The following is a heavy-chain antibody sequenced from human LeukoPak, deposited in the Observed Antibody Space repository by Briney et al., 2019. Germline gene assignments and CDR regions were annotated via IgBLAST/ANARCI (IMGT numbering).Heavy chain of an antibody. D-gene: IGHD6-19*01. CDR2: MNHRGNS. CDR1: GMSFTGYY. V-gene: IGHV4-34*01. CDR3: ARGSGSYTGAADH. Sequence: SETLSLTCAVHGMSFTGYYWSWIRQPPGKGLEWIGEMNHRGNSYFNPSFKSRVSISLDTSRKQFSLKLASVTAADTAFYFCARGSGSYTGAADHWGQGTLVTVSS. J-gene: IGHJ4*02.